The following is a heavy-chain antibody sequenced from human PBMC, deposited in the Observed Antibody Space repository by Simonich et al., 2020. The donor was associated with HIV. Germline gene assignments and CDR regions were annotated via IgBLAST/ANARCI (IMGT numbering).Heavy chain of an antibody. Sequence: EVQLVQSGAEVKKPGATVKISCKVSGYTFTDYDMHWVQQAPGKGLAWGGHVDPQSSERIYAEKFQGRVTITADTSRDTAYMELSSLRSEDTAVYYCATEVGLKGHGYKQSAYWGQGTLVTVSS. CDR1: GYTFTDYD. J-gene: IGHJ4*02. CDR2: VDPQSSER. V-gene: IGHV1-69-2*01. CDR3: ATEVGLKGHGYKQSAY. D-gene: IGHD5-12*01.